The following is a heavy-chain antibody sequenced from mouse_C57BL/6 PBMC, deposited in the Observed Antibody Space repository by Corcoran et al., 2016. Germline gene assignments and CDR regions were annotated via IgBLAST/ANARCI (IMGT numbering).Heavy chain of an antibody. J-gene: IGHJ1*03. CDR3: AREGVRPLRYFDV. Sequence: QVTLKESGPGILKSSQTLSLTCSFSGFSLSTSGMGVSWIRQPSGKGLEWLAHIYWDDDKRYNPSLKSRLTISKDTSRNQVFLKITSVDTADTATYYCAREGVRPLRYFDVWGTGTTVTVSS. V-gene: IGHV8-12*01. CDR2: IYWDDDK. CDR1: GFSLSTSGMG. D-gene: IGHD2-14*01.